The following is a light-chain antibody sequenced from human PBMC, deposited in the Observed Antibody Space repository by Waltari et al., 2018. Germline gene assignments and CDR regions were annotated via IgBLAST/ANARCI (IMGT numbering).Light chain of an antibody. J-gene: IGKJ1*01. CDR1: QGIGKH. CDR3: LQYNAYPRT. Sequence: DIHMTQSPSPLSASVGDRVIITCRASQGIGKHLSWFQQRPGKAPKSLMYVVSNLLSGVPSRFSGGRSDTEFSLTSTSRQPEDFATYGCLQYNAYPRTFGQGTKVAI. CDR2: VVS. V-gene: IGKV1-17*01.